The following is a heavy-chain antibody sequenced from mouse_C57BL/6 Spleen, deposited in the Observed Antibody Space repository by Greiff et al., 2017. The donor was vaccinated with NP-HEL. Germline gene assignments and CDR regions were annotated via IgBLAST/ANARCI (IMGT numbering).Heavy chain of an antibody. J-gene: IGHJ2*01. D-gene: IGHD1-1*01. CDR3: ARSEITTVVEEDYFDY. V-gene: IGHV1-66*01. CDR1: GYSFTSYY. Sequence: VQLQQSGPELVKPGASVKISCKASGYSFTSYYIHWVKQRPGQGLEWIGWIYPGSGNTKYNEKFKGKATLTADTSSSTAYMQRSSRTSEDSAVYYCARSEITTVVEEDYFDYWGQGTTLTVSS. CDR2: IYPGSGNT.